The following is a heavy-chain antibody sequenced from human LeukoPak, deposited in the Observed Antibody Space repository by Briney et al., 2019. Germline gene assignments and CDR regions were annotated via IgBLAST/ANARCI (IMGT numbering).Heavy chain of an antibody. CDR2: SYTSGST. D-gene: IGHD6-19*01. J-gene: IGHJ4*02. Sequence: SETLSLTCTVSGGSISSGSYYWSWIRQPAGKGLEWIGRSYTSGSTSYNRSLKSRVPISVDTSQNQFSLKLTSGTAADTALHYCARRRPIIAVAGTSYFDYWGQGTLVTVSS. CDR1: GGSISSGSYY. V-gene: IGHV4-61*02. CDR3: ARRRPIIAVAGTSYFDY.